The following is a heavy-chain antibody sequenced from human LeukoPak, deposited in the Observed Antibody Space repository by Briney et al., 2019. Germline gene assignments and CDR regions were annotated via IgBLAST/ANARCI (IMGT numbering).Heavy chain of an antibody. J-gene: IGHJ4*02. V-gene: IGHV1-2*02. Sequence: ASVNVSCKASGYTFTVYYMHWVRQAPGQGLEWMGWINPNSGGTNYAQKFQGRATMTRDTSISTAYMELSRLRSDDTAVYYCARSMVRGVIIPTAHYWGQGTLVTVSS. CDR2: INPNSGGT. D-gene: IGHD3-10*01. CDR3: ARSMVRGVIIPTAHY. CDR1: GYTFTVYY.